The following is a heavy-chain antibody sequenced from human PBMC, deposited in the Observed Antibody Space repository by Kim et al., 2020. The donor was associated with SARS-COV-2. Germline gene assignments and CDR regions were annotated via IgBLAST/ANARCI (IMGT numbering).Heavy chain of an antibody. D-gene: IGHD3-16*01. CDR2: LNPNSGRA. V-gene: IGHV1-2*06. CDR1: GYKFTDFY. J-gene: IGHJ4*02. CDR3: ARGGAEFDH. Sequence: ASVKVSCKTSGYKFTDFYIQWVRQAPGQGLEWLGQLNPNSGRAHFAQNFQGRVTMTRDTSISTAYLDLGSLTSDDTAVYYCARGGAEFDHCGQGTLVTVSS.